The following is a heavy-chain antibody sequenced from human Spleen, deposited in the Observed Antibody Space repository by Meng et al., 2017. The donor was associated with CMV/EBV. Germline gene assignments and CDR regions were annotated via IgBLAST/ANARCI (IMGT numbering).Heavy chain of an antibody. D-gene: IGHD4-17*01. Sequence: GESLKISCAASGFTFSSYSMNWVRQAPGKGLEWVAFIRYDGSNKYYADSVKGRFTISRDNSKNTLYLQMNSLRAEDTAVYYCAKDRRDGDYFDYWGQGTLVTVSS. CDR3: AKDRRDGDYFDY. CDR1: GFTFSSYS. V-gene: IGHV3-30*02. CDR2: IRYDGSNK. J-gene: IGHJ4*02.